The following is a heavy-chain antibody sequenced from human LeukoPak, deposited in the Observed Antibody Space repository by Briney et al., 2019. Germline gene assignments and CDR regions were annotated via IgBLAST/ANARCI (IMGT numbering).Heavy chain of an antibody. Sequence: PGRSLRLSCAASGFTFDDYAMHWVRQAPGKGLEWVSGINWSSDRIGYADSVKGRFTISRDNAKNSLYLQMNSLRAEDTAVYYCAELGITMIGGVWGKGTTVTISS. V-gene: IGHV3-9*01. J-gene: IGHJ6*04. CDR3: AELGITMIGGV. CDR2: INWSSDRI. CDR1: GFTFDDYA. D-gene: IGHD3-10*02.